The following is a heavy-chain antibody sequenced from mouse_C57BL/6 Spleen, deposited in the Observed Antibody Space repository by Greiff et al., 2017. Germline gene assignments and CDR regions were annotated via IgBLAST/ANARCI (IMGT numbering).Heavy chain of an antibody. V-gene: IGHV5-6*01. CDR3: ARQYGNAMDY. Sequence: VQLKESGGDLVKPGGSLKLSCAASGFTFSSYGMSWVRQTPDKRLEWVATISSGGSYTYYPDSVKGRFTISRDNAKNTLYLQMSSLKSEDTAMYYCARQYGNAMDYWGQGTSVTVSS. J-gene: IGHJ4*01. CDR1: GFTFSSYG. D-gene: IGHD1-1*01. CDR2: ISSGGSYT.